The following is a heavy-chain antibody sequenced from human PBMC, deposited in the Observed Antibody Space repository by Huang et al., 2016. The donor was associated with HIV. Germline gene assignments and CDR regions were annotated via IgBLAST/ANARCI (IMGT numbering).Heavy chain of an antibody. CDR3: AKDEKQFCRGGSCYSSNIDY. J-gene: IGHJ4*02. D-gene: IGHD2-15*01. CDR1: GFTFNTFG. V-gene: IGHV3-30*02. Sequence: QVHLVESGGGVVQPGGSLRLSCAASGFTFNTFGVHWVRQAPGKGLEWVVYNRYDANNQYYAHSVNGRFTISRDNSEDTLFLLMTTLRPDDTAIYYCAKDEKQFCRGGSCYSSNIDYWGQGALVTVSS. CDR2: NRYDANNQ.